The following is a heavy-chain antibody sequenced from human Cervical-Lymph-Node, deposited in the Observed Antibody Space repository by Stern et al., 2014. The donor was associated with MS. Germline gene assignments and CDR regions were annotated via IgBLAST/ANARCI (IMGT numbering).Heavy chain of an antibody. Sequence: VQLVESGAEVKKPGSSVKVSCKASGGTFSSYAISWVRKAPGQGLEWLGGIIPIFGTANYAQKFQGRVTITADESTSTAYMELSSLRSEDTAVYYCARDSLGYYGMDVWGQGTTVTVSS. CDR2: IIPIFGTA. J-gene: IGHJ6*02. CDR3: ARDSLGYYGMDV. V-gene: IGHV1-69*01. CDR1: GGTFSSYA.